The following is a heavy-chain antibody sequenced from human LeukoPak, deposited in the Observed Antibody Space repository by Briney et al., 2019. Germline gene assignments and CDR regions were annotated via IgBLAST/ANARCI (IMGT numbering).Heavy chain of an antibody. V-gene: IGHV4-39*01. D-gene: IGHD2-15*01. CDR2: IYYSGNT. CDR1: GGSISSSTYY. Sequence: PSETLSLTCTVSGGSISSSTYYWYWAWIRQPPGKGLEWIGTIYYSGNTYYNPSLKSRVTISVDTSKNQFSLKLTSVTAADTAVYYCARLGYCSGGSCHHDHWGQGTLVTASS. J-gene: IGHJ4*02. CDR3: ARLGYCSGGSCHHDH.